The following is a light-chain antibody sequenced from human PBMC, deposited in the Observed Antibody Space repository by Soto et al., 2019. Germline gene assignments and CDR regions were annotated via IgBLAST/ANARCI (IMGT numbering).Light chain of an antibody. CDR1: RSDDGGYHH. CDR2: DVI. J-gene: IGLJ1*01. V-gene: IGLV2-11*01. CDR3: CSFANNFTYV. Sequence: QSVLTQPRSVSGSPGQSVTISCTGTRSDDGGYHHVSWIQQHPGEAPKLIMYDVIERPSGVPNRFSGSKFGNTASLTISGLQAEDEADYYCCSFANNFTYVFGHGTKVIVL.